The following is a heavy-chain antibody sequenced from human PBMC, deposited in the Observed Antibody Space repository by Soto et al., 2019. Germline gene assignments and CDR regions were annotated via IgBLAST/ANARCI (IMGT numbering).Heavy chain of an antibody. J-gene: IGHJ4*02. CDR2: IYPGDSDT. CDR1: GYSFTSYW. Sequence: HGASLKLSCKGSGYSFTSYWIGWVRPMPGKGLEWMGIIYPGDSDTRYSPSFQGQVTISADKSISTAYLQWSSLKASDTAMYYCARQVDCSGGSCYYYFDYWGQGTLVTVSS. CDR3: ARQVDCSGGSCYYYFDY. V-gene: IGHV5-51*01. D-gene: IGHD2-15*01.